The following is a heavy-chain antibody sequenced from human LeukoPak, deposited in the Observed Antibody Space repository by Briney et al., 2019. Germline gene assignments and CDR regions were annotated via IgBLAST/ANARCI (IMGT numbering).Heavy chain of an antibody. CDR2: ISYDGSNK. CDR3: ARYHDYGDYKRYFDP. CDR1: GFTFSSYA. J-gene: IGHJ5*02. D-gene: IGHD4-17*01. V-gene: IGHV3-30*04. Sequence: GGSLRLSCAASGFTFSSYAMHWVRQAPGKGLEWVAVISYDGSNKYYADSVKGRFTVSRDNSKNTLYLQMNSLRAEDTAVYYCARYHDYGDYKRYFDPWGQGILVTVSS.